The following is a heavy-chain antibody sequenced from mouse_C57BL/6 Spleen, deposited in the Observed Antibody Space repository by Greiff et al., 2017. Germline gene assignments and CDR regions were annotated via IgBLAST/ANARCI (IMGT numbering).Heavy chain of an antibody. CDR1: GYTFTSYW. D-gene: IGHD1-1*01. V-gene: IGHV1-61*01. Sequence: QVQLQQPGAELVRPGSSVKLSCKASGYTFTSYWMDWVKQRPGQGLEWIGNIYPSDSETHYNQKFKDKATLTVDKSSSTAYMQLSSLTSEDSAVYYCARITTVVATGYFDYWGQGTTLTVSS. J-gene: IGHJ2*01. CDR2: IYPSDSET. CDR3: ARITTVVATGYFDY.